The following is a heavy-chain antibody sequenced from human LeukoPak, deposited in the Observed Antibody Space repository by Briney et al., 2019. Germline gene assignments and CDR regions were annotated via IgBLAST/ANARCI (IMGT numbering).Heavy chain of an antibody. D-gene: IGHD3-10*01. Sequence: PGGSLRLSCAASGFTFSSYWMHWVRQAPGKGLVWVSRINSDGSSTSYADSVKGRFTISGDNAKNTLYLQMNSLRAEDTAVYYCAREPPEVLWFGGFDYWGQGTLVTVSS. J-gene: IGHJ4*02. V-gene: IGHV3-74*01. CDR2: INSDGSST. CDR1: GFTFSSYW. CDR3: AREPPEVLWFGGFDY.